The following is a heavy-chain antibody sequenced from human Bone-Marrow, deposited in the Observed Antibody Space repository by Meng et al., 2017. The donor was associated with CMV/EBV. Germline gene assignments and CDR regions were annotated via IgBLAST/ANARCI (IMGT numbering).Heavy chain of an antibody. V-gene: IGHV1-18*01. CDR1: GYPFTSYG. CDR2: ISAYNGNT. D-gene: IGHD2-2*01. J-gene: IGHJ5*02. Sequence: QVDVGKSGVEVKKPGALVKVSCKASGYPFTSYGISWVRQAPGQGLEWMGWISAYNGNTNYAQKLQGRVTMTTDTSTSTAYMELRSLRSDDTAVYYCARAAPLIVVVPAAGWFDPWGQGTLVTVSS. CDR3: ARAAPLIVVVPAAGWFDP.